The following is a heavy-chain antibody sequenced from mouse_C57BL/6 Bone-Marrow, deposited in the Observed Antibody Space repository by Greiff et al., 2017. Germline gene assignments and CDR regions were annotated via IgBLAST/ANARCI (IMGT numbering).Heavy chain of an antibody. CDR2: IHPNSGST. V-gene: IGHV1-64*01. D-gene: IGHD1-1*01. CDR1: GYTFTSYW. Sequence: QVQLQQPGAELVKPGASVKLSCKASGYTFTSYWMHWVKQRPGQGLEWIGMIHPNSGSTNYNEKFKSKATLTVDKSSSTAYMQLSSLTSADSAVYYCARWGHSTTVVAPYYFDYWGQGTTLTVSS. J-gene: IGHJ2*01. CDR3: ARWGHSTTVVAPYYFDY.